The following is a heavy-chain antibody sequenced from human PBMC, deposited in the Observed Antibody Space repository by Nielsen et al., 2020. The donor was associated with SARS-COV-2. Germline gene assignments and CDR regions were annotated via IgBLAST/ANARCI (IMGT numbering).Heavy chain of an antibody. CDR1: GFTFSSYG. V-gene: IGHV3-33*06. J-gene: IGHJ4*02. CDR3: AKKFGLNWNYDY. Sequence: GESLKISCAASGFTFSSYGMHWVRQAPGKGLEWVAVIWYDGSNKYYADSVKGRFTISRDNSKNTVYLQMNSLRADDTAVYYCAKKFGLNWNYDYWGQGTLVTVSS. CDR2: IWYDGSNK. D-gene: IGHD1-7*01.